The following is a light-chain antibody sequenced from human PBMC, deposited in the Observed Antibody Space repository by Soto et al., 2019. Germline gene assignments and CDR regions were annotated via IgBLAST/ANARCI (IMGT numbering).Light chain of an antibody. J-gene: IGKJ1*01. CDR3: QQSYSMPWT. CDR1: QSVSRY. CDR2: RSS. Sequence: EIVLPQSQATLSLWACGGESLXARSSQSVSRYLAWYQQKPGQAPRLLIYRSSTRATGIPVRFSGSGSGTDLTLTISSLQPEDFATYYCQQSYSMPWTFGQGTKVDI. V-gene: IGKV3-11*01.